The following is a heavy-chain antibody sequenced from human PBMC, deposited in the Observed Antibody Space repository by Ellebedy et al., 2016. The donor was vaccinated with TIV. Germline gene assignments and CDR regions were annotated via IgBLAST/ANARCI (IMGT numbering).Heavy chain of an antibody. Sequence: ASVKVSXKGSGYKFTKNWIGWVRQVPGKGLEWMGIIYPGDSDTRYSLSFQGHVTISADKSISTAYLQWSSLKASDTAIYYCARLSYYDYVWGSSRRGHDFDYWGQGTLVTVSS. V-gene: IGHV5-51*01. CDR3: ARLSYYDYVWGSSRRGHDFDY. J-gene: IGHJ4*02. D-gene: IGHD3-16*02. CDR2: IYPGDSDT. CDR1: GYKFTKNW.